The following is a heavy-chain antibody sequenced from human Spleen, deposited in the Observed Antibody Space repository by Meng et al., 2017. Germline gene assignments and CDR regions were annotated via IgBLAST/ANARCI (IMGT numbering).Heavy chain of an antibody. CDR2: IYTGGKI. CDR3: ARELVASGVSGNYFDY. D-gene: IGHD3-10*01. Sequence: GGSLRLSCAASGFTFSSYSMNWVRQAPGKGLEWVSIIYTGGKIYYADSVKGRFTISRDNSKNTLFLQMNSLRPEDTAVYYCARELVASGVSGNYFDYWGQGTLVTVSS. J-gene: IGHJ4*02. V-gene: IGHV3-66*02. CDR1: GFTFSSYS.